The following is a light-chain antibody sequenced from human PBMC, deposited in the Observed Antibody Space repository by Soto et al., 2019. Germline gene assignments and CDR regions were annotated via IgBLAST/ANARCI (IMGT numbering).Light chain of an antibody. J-gene: IGKJ1*01. CDR2: KAS. CDR1: QSISSW. Sequence: EIQMTKSRCTPYDSVGDRVTITYRASQSISSWLAWYQQKPGKAPKLLIYKASTLESGVPSNFSGSGSGTEFTLTISSLQPEDFATYYCQQYNSYPWTFGQGTKVDIK. CDR3: QQYNSYPWT. V-gene: IGKV1-5*03.